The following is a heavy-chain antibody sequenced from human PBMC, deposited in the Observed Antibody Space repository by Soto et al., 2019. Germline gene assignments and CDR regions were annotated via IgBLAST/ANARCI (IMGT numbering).Heavy chain of an antibody. J-gene: IGHJ4*02. Sequence: SETLSLTCTVSGGSMTNNYWSWIRQPPGKRLESIGYIYFSGSTNYNPSLKSRVTIEVDTSKNQFSLKLNSVTAADTAVYYCARGGWYNAYWGQGALVTVSS. CDR2: IYFSGST. D-gene: IGHD6-19*01. CDR1: GGSMTNNY. V-gene: IGHV4-59*01. CDR3: ARGGWYNAY.